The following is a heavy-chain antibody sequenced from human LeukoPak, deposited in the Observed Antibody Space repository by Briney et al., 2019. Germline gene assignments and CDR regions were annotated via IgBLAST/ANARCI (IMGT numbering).Heavy chain of an antibody. V-gene: IGHV3-21*04. Sequence: GESLRLSCAASGFTFSSYSMNWVRQAPGKGLEWVSSISSSSSYIYYADSVKGRFTISRDNAKNSLYLQMNSLRAEDTAVYYCAIDGGSWYFDLWGRGTLVTVSS. J-gene: IGHJ2*01. CDR2: ISSSSSYI. D-gene: IGHD2-15*01. CDR1: GFTFSSYS. CDR3: AIDGGSWYFDL.